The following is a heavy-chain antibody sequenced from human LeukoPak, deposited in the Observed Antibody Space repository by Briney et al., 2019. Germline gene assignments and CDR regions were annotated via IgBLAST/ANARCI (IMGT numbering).Heavy chain of an antibody. CDR3: ARGARGYSYGFDY. V-gene: IGHV3-11*05. CDR2: ISSSSSYT. D-gene: IGHD5-18*01. CDR1: GFTFSDYY. J-gene: IGHJ4*02. Sequence: GGSLRLSCAASGFTFSDYYMSWIRQAPGKGLEWVSYISSSSSYTNYADSVKGRFTISIDNAKNSLYLQMNSLRAEDTAVYYCARGARGYSYGFDYWGQGTLVTVSS.